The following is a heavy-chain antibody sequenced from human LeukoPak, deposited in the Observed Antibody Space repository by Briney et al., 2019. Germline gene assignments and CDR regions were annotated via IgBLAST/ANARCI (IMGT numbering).Heavy chain of an antibody. Sequence: GGPLRLSGAASEFTFSSYAMHWVRQPPAKGLEWVAVISCDGSNKYYADSVKGRFTISRDNSKNTLYLQMNSLRAEDTAVYYCAGPLWSVGCWGQGTLVTVSS. J-gene: IGHJ4*02. CDR2: ISCDGSNK. D-gene: IGHD3-10*01. CDR3: AGPLWSVGC. V-gene: IGHV3-30-3*01. CDR1: EFTFSSYA.